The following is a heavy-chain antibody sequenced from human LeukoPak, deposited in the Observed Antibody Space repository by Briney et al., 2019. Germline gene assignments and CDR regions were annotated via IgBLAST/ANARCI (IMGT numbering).Heavy chain of an antibody. D-gene: IGHD1-7*01. CDR1: GFTFSSYA. Sequence: GGSLRLSCAASGFTFSSYAMSWVRQAPGKGLEWVSAISGSGGSTYYADSVKGRFTVSRDNSKNTLYLQMNSLRAEDTAVYYCAKDGWNYDYYYYYGMDVWGQGTTVTVSS. CDR2: ISGSGGST. CDR3: AKDGWNYDYYYYYGMDV. J-gene: IGHJ6*02. V-gene: IGHV3-23*01.